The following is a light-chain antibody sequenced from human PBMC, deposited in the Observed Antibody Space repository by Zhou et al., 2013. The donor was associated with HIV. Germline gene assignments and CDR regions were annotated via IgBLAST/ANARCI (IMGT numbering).Light chain of an antibody. CDR3: QQYDTWPS. V-gene: IGKV3-15*01. J-gene: IGKJ2*01. CDR2: DSS. Sequence: APSLLIYDSSTRATGVPARFSGTGSGRDFTLTISGLQPEDFALYYCQQYDTWPSFGQGTKLQIK.